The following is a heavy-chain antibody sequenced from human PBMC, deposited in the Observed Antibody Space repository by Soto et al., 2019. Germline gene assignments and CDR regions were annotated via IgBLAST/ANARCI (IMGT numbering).Heavy chain of an antibody. J-gene: IGHJ6*02. CDR2: ISYDGSNK. D-gene: IGHD1-26*01. V-gene: IGHV3-30*18. Sequence: QVQLVESGGGVVQPGRSLRLSCAASGFTFSSYGMHWVRQAPGKGLEWVAVISYDGSNKYYADSVKGRFTISRDNSKNTXFLQMNSLRAEDTAVYYCAKEGRWELLGNYYYGMDVWGQGTTVTVSS. CDR3: AKEGRWELLGNYYYGMDV. CDR1: GFTFSSYG.